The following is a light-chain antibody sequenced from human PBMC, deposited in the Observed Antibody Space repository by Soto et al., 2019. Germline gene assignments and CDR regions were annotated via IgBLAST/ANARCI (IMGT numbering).Light chain of an antibody. CDR3: QQSYSTPQT. J-gene: IGKJ1*01. Sequence: DIQLNQSPSSLSAYVGESVTITWRASQSISRYLNWYQQKPGKAPKLLIYAASSLQSGVPSRFSGSGSGTDFTLTISSLQPEDFATYYCQQSYSTPQTFGQGTKVDI. CDR1: QSISRY. V-gene: IGKV1-39*01. CDR2: AAS.